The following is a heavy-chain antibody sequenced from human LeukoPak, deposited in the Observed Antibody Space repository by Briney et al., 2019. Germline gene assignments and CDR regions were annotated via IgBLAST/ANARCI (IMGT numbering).Heavy chain of an antibody. J-gene: IGHJ4*02. V-gene: IGHV3-23*01. CDR1: GFTFSHYA. CDR3: ARDRGGRSGLDD. D-gene: IGHD2-15*01. Sequence: GGSLRLSCAVSGFTFSHYAMSWVRQAPGTGLEWVGSLTDSGDATYYADSVKGRFTISRDNGENSLYLQMNSLRAEDTAVYYCARDRGGRSGLDDWGQGTLVTVSS. CDR2: LTDSGDAT.